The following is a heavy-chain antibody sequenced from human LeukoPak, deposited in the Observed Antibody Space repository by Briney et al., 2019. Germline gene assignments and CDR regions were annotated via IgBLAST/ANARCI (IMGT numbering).Heavy chain of an antibody. V-gene: IGHV3-21*01. Sequence: GGSLRLSCAASGFTFSSYSMNWVRQAPGKGLEWVSSISSSSSYIYYADSVKGRFTISRDNAKNSLYLQMNSLRAEDTAVYYCAIDFIVYCSTTSCYAFDYWGHGALVTVSS. CDR2: ISSSSSYI. J-gene: IGHJ4*01. D-gene: IGHD2-2*01. CDR3: AIDFIVYCSTTSCYAFDY. CDR1: GFTFSSYS.